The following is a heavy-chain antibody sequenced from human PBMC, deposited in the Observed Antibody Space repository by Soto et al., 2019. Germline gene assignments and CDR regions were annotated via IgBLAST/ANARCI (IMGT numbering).Heavy chain of an antibody. CDR1: GFTFSSYG. CDR2: ISYDGSNK. V-gene: IGHV3-30*18. Sequence: GGSLRLSCAASGFTFSSYGMHWVRQAPGKGLEWVAVISYDGSNKYYADSVKGRFTISRDNSKNTLYLQMNSLRAEDTAVYYCAKGQSTYYDSSGYLIDYWGQGTLVTVSS. CDR3: AKGQSTYYDSSGYLIDY. J-gene: IGHJ4*02. D-gene: IGHD3-22*01.